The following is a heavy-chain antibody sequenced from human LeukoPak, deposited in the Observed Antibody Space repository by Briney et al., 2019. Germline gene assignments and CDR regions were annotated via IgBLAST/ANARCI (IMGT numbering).Heavy chain of an antibody. CDR2: INACNGNT. Sequence: ASVTVSCKASGYTFTSYGISWVRQAPAQGLEWMGWINACNGNTNYPQKLQGGVTMTTDTSTRAANMELRSLTADDAAVYYCAGDRRYLVWLLFPLDSWGQGTLVTVSS. CDR1: GYTFTSYG. V-gene: IGHV1-18*01. CDR3: AGDRRYLVWLLFPLDS. D-gene: IGHD3-3*01. J-gene: IGHJ4*02.